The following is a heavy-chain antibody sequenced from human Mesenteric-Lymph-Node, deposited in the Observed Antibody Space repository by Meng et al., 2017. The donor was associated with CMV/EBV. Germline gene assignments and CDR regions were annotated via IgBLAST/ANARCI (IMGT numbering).Heavy chain of an antibody. CDR1: GYTFTSYG. V-gene: IGHV1-18*01. D-gene: IGHD3-3*01. CDR2: ISAYNGNT. J-gene: IGHJ6*02. Sequence: ASVKVSCKASGYTFTSYGISWVRQAPGQGLEWMGWISAYNGNTNYAQKLQGRVTMTTDTSTSTAYMELRSLRSDDTAVYYCARDDTIVGVVTGYYYGMDVWGQGTTVTVSS. CDR3: ARDDTIVGVVTGYYYGMDV.